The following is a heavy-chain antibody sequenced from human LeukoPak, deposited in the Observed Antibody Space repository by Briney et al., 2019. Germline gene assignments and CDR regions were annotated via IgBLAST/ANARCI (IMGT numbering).Heavy chain of an antibody. V-gene: IGHV3-53*01. D-gene: IGHD3-3*01. J-gene: IGHJ5*02. Sequence: PGGSLRLSCAASGFTVSSNYMSWVRQAPGKGLEWVSVIYSGGSTYYADSVKGRFTISRDNSKNTLYLQMNSLRAEDTAVYYCTLLYYDFWSGPTGGNWFDPWGQGTLVTVSS. CDR1: GFTVSSNY. CDR2: IYSGGST. CDR3: TLLYYDFWSGPTGGNWFDP.